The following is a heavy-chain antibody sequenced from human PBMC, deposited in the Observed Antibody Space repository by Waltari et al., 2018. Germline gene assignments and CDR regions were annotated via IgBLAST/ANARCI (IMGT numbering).Heavy chain of an antibody. CDR3: ARDHLYNWNYVEY. V-gene: IGHV3-21*01. Sequence: EVHLVESGGGLVKHGGSLRLSCAASGFTFSSYSINWVRQAPGKGLEWVSSISSSSYIYYADSVKGRFTISRDNAKNSLYLQMNSLRAEDTAVYYCARDHLYNWNYVEYWGQGTLVTVSS. CDR1: GFTFSSYS. D-gene: IGHD1-20*01. J-gene: IGHJ4*02. CDR2: ISSSSYI.